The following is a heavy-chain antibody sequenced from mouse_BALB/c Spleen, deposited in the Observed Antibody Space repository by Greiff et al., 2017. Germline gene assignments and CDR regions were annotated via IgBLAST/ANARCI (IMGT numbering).Heavy chain of an antibody. CDR1: GFSLSTSGMG. V-gene: IGHV8-12*01. CDR3: ARREGDYYAMDY. CDR2: IYWDDDK. J-gene: IGHJ4*01. Sequence: QVTLKESGPGILQPSQTLSLTCSFSGFSLSTSGMGVSWIRQPSGKGLEWLAHIYWDDDKRYNPSLKSRLTISKDTSSNQVFLKITSVDTADTATYYCARREGDYYAMDYWGQGTSVTVSS.